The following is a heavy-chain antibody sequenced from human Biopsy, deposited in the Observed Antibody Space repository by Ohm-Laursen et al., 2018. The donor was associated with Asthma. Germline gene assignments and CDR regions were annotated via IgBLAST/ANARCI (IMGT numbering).Heavy chain of an antibody. CDR3: ARFVQAEEGVF. CDR2: IYSGGTS. CDR1: GFAVSRDH. D-gene: IGHD2-15*01. Sequence: GSLRLSCTASGFAVSRDHMFWVRQAPGKGLEWVSVIYSGGTSHTADSVRGRFTISRDYSKNTLYLQMHSLRAEDTAVYFFARFVQAEEGVFWGQGARVTVSS. J-gene: IGHJ4*02. V-gene: IGHV3-53*01.